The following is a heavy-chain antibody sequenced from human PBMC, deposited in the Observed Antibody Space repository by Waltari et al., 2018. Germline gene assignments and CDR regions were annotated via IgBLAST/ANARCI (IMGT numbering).Heavy chain of an antibody. V-gene: IGHV3-33*01. Sequence: QVQLVESGGGVVKPGRSLRLSCAASGLTFSSYGMHWVSQAPGKGLEWVAVRWYNGSSKYYADSVKGRFTISRDNSKNPLYLQMNSLRAEDTAVYYCARGRNYYYYMGVWGKGTTVTVSS. J-gene: IGHJ6*03. CDR1: GLTFSSYG. CDR2: RWYNGSSK. CDR3: ARGRNYYYYMGV.